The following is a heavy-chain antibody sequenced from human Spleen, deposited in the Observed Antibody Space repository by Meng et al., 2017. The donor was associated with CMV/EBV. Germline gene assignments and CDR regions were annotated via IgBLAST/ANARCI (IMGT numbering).Heavy chain of an antibody. CDR3: ARSGSYYTSYFDY. CDR2: IKQDGSEK. Sequence: GESLKISCAASGFTFSTYWMSWVRQAPGKGLEWVANIKQDGSEKYFVDSVKGRFTISRDNAKNSLYLQMNSLRAEDTAVYYCARSGSYYTSYFDYWGQGTLVTVSS. V-gene: IGHV3-7*01. D-gene: IGHD1-26*01. CDR1: GFTFSTYW. J-gene: IGHJ4*02.